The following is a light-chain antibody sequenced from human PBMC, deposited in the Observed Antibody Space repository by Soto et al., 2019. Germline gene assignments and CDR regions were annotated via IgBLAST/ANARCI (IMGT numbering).Light chain of an antibody. CDR2: GAS. V-gene: IGKV4-1*01. J-gene: IGKJ4*01. CDR1: QSVLYSSNNENY. CDR3: QQYYTTPLT. Sequence: DIVMTQSPDSLAVSLGERATINCKSSQSVLYSSNNENYLAWYQQKPGQPPNVLIYGASTRESGVPDRFSDSGSGTDFTLTISSLQAEDVAVYYCQQYYTTPLTFGGGTKVEI.